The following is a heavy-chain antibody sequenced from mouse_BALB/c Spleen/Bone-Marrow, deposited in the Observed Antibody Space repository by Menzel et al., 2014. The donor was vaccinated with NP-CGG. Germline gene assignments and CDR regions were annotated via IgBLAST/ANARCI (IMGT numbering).Heavy chain of an antibody. J-gene: IGHJ4*01. CDR2: IYPGSGST. CDR1: GYTFTDYV. CDR3: ARHYYGSSASIVY. V-gene: IGHV1-77*01. D-gene: IGHD1-1*01. Sequence: QVQLKESGPELVKPGDTVKMSCKASGYTFTDYVISWVKQRTGKGLEWIGEIYPGSGSTYYNEKFKGKAILNADKSSHAAYMQLISLTSEDFAVYFCARHYYGSSASIVYWGQGTSVTVSS.